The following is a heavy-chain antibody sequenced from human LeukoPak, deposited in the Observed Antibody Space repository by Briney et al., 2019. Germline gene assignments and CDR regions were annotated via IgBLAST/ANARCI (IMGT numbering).Heavy chain of an antibody. CDR2: IYWNDDK. CDR3: AHRPTTNALGAFDI. J-gene: IGHJ3*02. CDR1: GFSLSTSGLG. V-gene: IGHV2-5*01. D-gene: IGHD3-16*01. Sequence: SGPTLVKPTQTLTLTCTFSGFSLSTSGLGVGWLRQPPGKALEWLALIYWNDDKRYSPSLKSRLTITKDTSKNQVVVTMTNMDPVDTATYYCAHRPTTNALGAFDIWGQGTMVTVSS.